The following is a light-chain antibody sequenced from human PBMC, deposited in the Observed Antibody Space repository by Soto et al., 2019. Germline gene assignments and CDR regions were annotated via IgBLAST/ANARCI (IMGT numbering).Light chain of an antibody. Sequence: DIQMTQSPSTLSASVGDRVTLTCRASQSISSWLAWYQQKPGKAPKLLIYDASSLESGVPSRFSGSGSGTEFTLTISSLQPDDFATYYCQQYNSYAFTFGPGTKVDIK. CDR1: QSISSW. V-gene: IGKV1-5*01. CDR2: DAS. J-gene: IGKJ3*01. CDR3: QQYNSYAFT.